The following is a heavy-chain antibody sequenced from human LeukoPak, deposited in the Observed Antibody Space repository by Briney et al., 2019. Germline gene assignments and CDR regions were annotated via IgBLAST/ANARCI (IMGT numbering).Heavy chain of an antibody. CDR2: ISAYNGNT. Sequence: ASVKVSCKASGYTFTSYGISWVRRAPGQGLEWMGWISAYNGNTNYAQKLQGRVTMTTDTSTSTAYMELRSLRSDDTAVYYCARDSMIVVVITYYYYGMDVWGQGTTVTVSS. CDR1: GYTFTSYG. V-gene: IGHV1-18*01. CDR3: ARDSMIVVVITYYYYGMDV. J-gene: IGHJ6*02. D-gene: IGHD3-22*01.